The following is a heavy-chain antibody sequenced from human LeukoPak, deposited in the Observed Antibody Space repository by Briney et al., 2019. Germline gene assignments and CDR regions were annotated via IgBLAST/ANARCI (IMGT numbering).Heavy chain of an antibody. J-gene: IGHJ6*02. CDR2: ILYDGSNK. Sequence: GGSLRLSCATSGFTFRNYAMHWVRQAPGKGLEWVAVILYDGSNKYTDSVKGRFTISRDNFENTLYLQMNSLRGEDTAMYYCARDLLGMDVWGQGTTVTVSS. CDR3: ARDLLGMDV. V-gene: IGHV3-30-3*01. CDR1: GFTFRNYA.